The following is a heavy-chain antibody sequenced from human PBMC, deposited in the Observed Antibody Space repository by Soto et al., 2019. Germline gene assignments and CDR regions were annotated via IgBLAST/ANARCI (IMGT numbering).Heavy chain of an antibody. Sequence: GGSLRLSCAASGFTFSSYAMSWVRQAPGKGLEWVSAISGSGGSTYYADSVKGRFTISRDNSKNTLYLQLNSLRAEETDVYSCANGFFQVYDYDSSGYDAFDIWGQGTMVTVSS. J-gene: IGHJ3*02. CDR1: GFTFSSYA. V-gene: IGHV3-23*01. CDR2: ISGSGGST. CDR3: ANGFFQVYDYDSSGYDAFDI. D-gene: IGHD3-22*01.